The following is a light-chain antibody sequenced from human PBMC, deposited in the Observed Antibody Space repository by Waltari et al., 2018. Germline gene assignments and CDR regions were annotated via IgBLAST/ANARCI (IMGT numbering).Light chain of an antibody. J-gene: IGKJ1*01. Sequence: DIQMTQSPSSLSASVGDRVTITCRASRSISDYLNWYQQKPGKAPKLLISAASSLPSGVPSRFSGSGSGTEFTLTISSLQPEDVATYYCQQSYNIPTFGQGTKVEIK. V-gene: IGKV1-39*01. CDR3: QQSYNIPT. CDR2: AAS. CDR1: RSISDY.